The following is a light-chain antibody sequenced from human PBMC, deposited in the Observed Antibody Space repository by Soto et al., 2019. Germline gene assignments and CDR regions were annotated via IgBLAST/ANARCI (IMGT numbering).Light chain of an antibody. CDR1: QSISSW. Sequence: DLQMTQSPSTLSSSLGDSVTITCRDSQSISSWLAWYQQKTGKAPKLLIYDASSLESGVPSMFSGSGSGTDFTLTIRSLQPEDFATYYCKQSYSTPDFGQGTRLEIK. CDR2: DAS. V-gene: IGKV1-5*01. CDR3: KQSYSTPD. J-gene: IGKJ5*01.